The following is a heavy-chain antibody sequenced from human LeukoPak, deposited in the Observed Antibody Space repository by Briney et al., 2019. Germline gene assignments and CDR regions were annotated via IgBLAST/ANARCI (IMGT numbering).Heavy chain of an antibody. Sequence: SETLSLTCAVYGGSFSGYYWSWIRQPPGKGLEWIGEINHSGSTNYNPSLKSRVTISVDTSKNQFSLKLSSVTAADTAVYYCARHRDSSSWSMFIDYWGQGTLVTVSS. CDR3: ARHRDSSSWSMFIDY. J-gene: IGHJ4*02. D-gene: IGHD6-13*01. CDR1: GGSFSGYY. CDR2: INHSGST. V-gene: IGHV4-34*01.